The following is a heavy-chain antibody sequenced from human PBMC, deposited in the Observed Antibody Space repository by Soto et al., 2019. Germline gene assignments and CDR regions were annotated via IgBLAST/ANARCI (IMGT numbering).Heavy chain of an antibody. V-gene: IGHV5-51*01. Sequence: GESLKISCKVSGYSFNTYWINWVRQMPGKGLEWMGIIYPGDSDTRYSPSFQGQVTTSVDKSISTTYLQWSSLKASDTAIYYCARQGGMDVWGQGTTVTVSS. CDR2: IYPGDSDT. J-gene: IGHJ6*02. CDR3: ARQGGMDV. CDR1: GYSFNTYW.